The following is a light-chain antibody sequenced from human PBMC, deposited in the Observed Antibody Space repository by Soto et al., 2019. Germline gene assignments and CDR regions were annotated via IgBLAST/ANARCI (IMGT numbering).Light chain of an antibody. CDR2: QAS. Sequence: FQMTQSPSTLSASVGDRLSITCRASQTINTWLAWYQQKPGKAPNLLIYQASTLETGVPSRFSGSGSGTEFTLTISGLQPDDFASYYCQQYDSYPLTFGGGTKVDI. CDR3: QQYDSYPLT. V-gene: IGKV1-5*03. J-gene: IGKJ4*01. CDR1: QTINTW.